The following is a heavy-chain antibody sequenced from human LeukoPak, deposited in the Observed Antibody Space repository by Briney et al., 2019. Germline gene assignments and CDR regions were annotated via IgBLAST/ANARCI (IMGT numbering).Heavy chain of an antibody. J-gene: IGHJ1*01. V-gene: IGHV3-53*01. CDR1: GFAVSSNY. CDR2: IYSAGST. Sequence: PGGSLRLSCAASGFAVSSNYMRWVRQAPGKGLEWVSLIYSAGSTSYADSVKGRFTISRDSSKNTVYLQMNSLRAEDTAVYYCAGSVSRAYFQHWGQGTLVTVSS. D-gene: IGHD3-10*01. CDR3: AGSVSRAYFQH.